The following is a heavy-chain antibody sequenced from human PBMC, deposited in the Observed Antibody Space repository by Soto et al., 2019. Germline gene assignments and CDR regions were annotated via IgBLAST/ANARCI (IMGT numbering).Heavy chain of an antibody. V-gene: IGHV4-28*01. CDR1: GYSISSSNW. CDR3: ARILVKAVHDNWFDP. Sequence: SETLSLTCAVSGYSISSSNWWGWIRQPPGKGLEWIGYIYYSGSTYYNPSLKSRVTMSVDTSKNQFSLKLSSVTAVDTAVYYCARILVKAVHDNWFDPWGQGTLVTVS. J-gene: IGHJ5*02. CDR2: IYYSGST. D-gene: IGHD3-3*02.